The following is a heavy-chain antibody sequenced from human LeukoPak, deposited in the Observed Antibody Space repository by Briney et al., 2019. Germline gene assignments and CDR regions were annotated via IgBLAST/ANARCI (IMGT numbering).Heavy chain of an antibody. CDR1: GGSLSSGTYS. V-gene: IGHV4-61*02. D-gene: IGHD6-6*01. J-gene: IGHJ4*02. CDR2: IYTSGGT. Sequence: SETLSLTCTVSGGSLSSGTYSWSWIRQPAGKGLEWLGRIYTSGGTYYNPSLKSRVTISVDRSKNQFSLKLSSVTAADTAVYYCARGGYSSSPLDYWGQGTLVTVSS. CDR3: ARGGYSSSPLDY.